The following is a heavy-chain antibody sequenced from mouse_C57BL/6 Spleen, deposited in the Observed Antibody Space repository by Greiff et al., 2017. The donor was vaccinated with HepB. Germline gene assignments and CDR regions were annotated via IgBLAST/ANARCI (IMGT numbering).Heavy chain of an antibody. J-gene: IGHJ4*01. CDR1: GYSFTDYN. CDR2: INPNYGTT. V-gene: IGHV1-39*01. Sequence: VQLKQSGPELVKPGASVKISCKASGYSFTDYNMNWVKQSNGKSLEWIGVINPNYGTTSYNQKFKGKATLTVDQSSSTAYMQLNSLTSEDSAVYYGARGRAGVSYGSLYAMDYWGQGTSVTFSS. D-gene: IGHD1-1*01. CDR3: ARGRAGVSYGSLYAMDY.